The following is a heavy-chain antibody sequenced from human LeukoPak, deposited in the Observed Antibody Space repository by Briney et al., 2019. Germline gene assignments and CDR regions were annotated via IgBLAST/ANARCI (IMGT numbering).Heavy chain of an antibody. CDR3: ARETYYGSGSYSETLDY. D-gene: IGHD3-10*01. J-gene: IGHJ4*02. CDR1: GFTFSSYE. Sequence: PGGSLRLSCAASGFTFSSYEMNWVRQAPGKGLEWVSYISSSGSTRDYADSVKGRFTISRDNAKNSLYLQMNSLRAEDTAVYYCARETYYGSGSYSETLDYWGQGTLVTVSS. CDR2: ISSSGSTR. V-gene: IGHV3-48*03.